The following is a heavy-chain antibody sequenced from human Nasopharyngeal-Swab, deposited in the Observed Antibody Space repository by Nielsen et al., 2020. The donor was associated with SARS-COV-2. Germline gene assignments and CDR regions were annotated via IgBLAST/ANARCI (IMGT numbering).Heavy chain of an antibody. J-gene: IGHJ6*03. CDR1: GFTFSSYW. CDR2: IKQDGSEK. V-gene: IGHV3-7*01. D-gene: IGHD2-2*01. Sequence: GESLKISCAASGFTFSSYWMSWVRQAPGKGLEWVANIKQDGSEKYYVDSVKGRFTISRDNAKNSLYLQMNSLRAEDTAVYYCARGGGLDIVAVPADYYYYMDVWGKGTTVTVSS. CDR3: ARGGGLDIVAVPADYYYYMDV.